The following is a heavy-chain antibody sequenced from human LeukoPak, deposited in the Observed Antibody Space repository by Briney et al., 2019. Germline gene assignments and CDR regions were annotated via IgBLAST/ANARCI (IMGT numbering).Heavy chain of an antibody. Sequence: GASVKVSCKASGGTFSSYAISWVRQAPGQGLEWMGGIIPIFGTANYAQKFQGRVTITADESTSTAYMELSSLRSEDTAVYYCARDRGSRMVYSGYDYDLGFDYWGQGTLVTVSS. V-gene: IGHV1-69*13. J-gene: IGHJ4*02. D-gene: IGHD5-12*01. CDR2: IIPIFGTA. CDR3: ARDRGSRMVYSGYDYDLGFDY. CDR1: GGTFSSYA.